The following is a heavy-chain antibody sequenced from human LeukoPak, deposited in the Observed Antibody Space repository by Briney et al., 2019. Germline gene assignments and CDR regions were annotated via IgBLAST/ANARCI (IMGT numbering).Heavy chain of an antibody. J-gene: IGHJ5*02. Sequence: GGSLRLSCAASGFTFDDYAMHWVRQAPGKGLEWVSLISGDGGSTYYADSVKGRFTISRDNSKNSLYLQMNSLRTEDTALYYCAKEFYGDYGVGWFDPWGQGTLVTVSS. D-gene: IGHD4-17*01. V-gene: IGHV3-43*02. CDR2: ISGDGGST. CDR3: AKEFYGDYGVGWFDP. CDR1: GFTFDDYA.